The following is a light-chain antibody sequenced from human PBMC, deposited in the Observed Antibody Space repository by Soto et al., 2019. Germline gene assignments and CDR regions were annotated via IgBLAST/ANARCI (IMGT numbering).Light chain of an antibody. J-gene: IGKJ4*01. CDR3: QQRSNWLT. CDR2: DAS. Sequence: EIVLTQSPATLSLSPGERATLSCRASQSVGSYLAWYQQKPGQAPRLLIYDASNRATGIPARFSGSGCGTYFTLTISSLEPEDFAVYFCQQRSNWLTFGGGTKVEIK. V-gene: IGKV3-11*01. CDR1: QSVGSY.